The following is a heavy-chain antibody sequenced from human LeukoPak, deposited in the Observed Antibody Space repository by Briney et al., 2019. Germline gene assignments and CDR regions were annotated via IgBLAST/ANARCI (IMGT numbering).Heavy chain of an antibody. V-gene: IGHV3-15*01. Sequence: GGSLRLSCAASGFTFSNAWMSWVRQAPGKGLEWVGRIKSKTDGGTTDYAAPVKGRFTISRDDSKNTLYLQMNSLKTEDTAVYYCTTVFWGHLYYFDYWGQGTLVTVSS. J-gene: IGHJ4*02. CDR2: IKSKTDGGTT. CDR3: TTVFWGHLYYFDY. D-gene: IGHD7-27*01. CDR1: GFTFSNAW.